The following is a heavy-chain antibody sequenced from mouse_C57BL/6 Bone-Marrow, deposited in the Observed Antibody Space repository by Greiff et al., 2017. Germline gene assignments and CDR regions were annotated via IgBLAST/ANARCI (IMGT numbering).Heavy chain of an antibody. V-gene: IGHV1-50*01. CDR2: IDPSDSYT. J-gene: IGHJ1*03. CDR1: GYTFTSYW. Sequence: QVQLQQPGAELVKPGASVKLSCKASGYTFTSYWMQWVKQRPGQGLEWIGEIDPSDSYTNYNQKLKGKATLTVDTSSSTAYMQLSSLTSEDSAVYYSARDDSWYFDVWGTGTTVTVSS. CDR3: ARDDSWYFDV. D-gene: IGHD2-4*01.